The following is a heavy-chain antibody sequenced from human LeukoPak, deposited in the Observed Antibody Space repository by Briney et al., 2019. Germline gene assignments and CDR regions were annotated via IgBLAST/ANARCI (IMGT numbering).Heavy chain of an antibody. V-gene: IGHV4-34*01. CDR1: GGSFSGYY. Sequence: SETLSLTCAVYGGSFSGYYWSWIRQPPGKGLEWIGEINHSGSTNYNPSLKSRVTISVDTSKNQFSLKLSSVTAADTAVYYCAREAIGGWSHYWGQGTLVTVSS. J-gene: IGHJ4*02. D-gene: IGHD6-19*01. CDR2: INHSGST. CDR3: AREAIGGWSHY.